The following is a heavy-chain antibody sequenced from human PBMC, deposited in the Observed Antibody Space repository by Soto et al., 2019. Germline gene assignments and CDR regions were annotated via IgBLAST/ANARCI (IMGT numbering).Heavy chain of an antibody. D-gene: IGHD3-16*01. V-gene: IGHV3-74*01. CDR3: TRGYDS. J-gene: IGHJ4*02. Sequence: VQLVESGGGLVQPGGSLRLSCAGSGLTFSGYWMHWVRQVPGKGLVWVSRINNDGSNTNYADSVKGRFTISRDNAKNTLYLQMNSLRAEDTAVYYCTRGYDSWGQGTLVTVSS. CDR2: INNDGSNT. CDR1: GLTFSGYW.